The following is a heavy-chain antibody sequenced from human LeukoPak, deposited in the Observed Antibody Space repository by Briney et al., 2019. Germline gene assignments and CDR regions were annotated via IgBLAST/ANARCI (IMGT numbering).Heavy chain of an antibody. D-gene: IGHD3-22*01. Sequence: GGSLRLSCAASGFTFSSYGMHWVRQAPGKGLEWVAVISYDGSNKYYADSVKGRFTISRDNSKNTLYLQMNSLRAEDTAVYYCAKEAHYYDSSFDYWGQGTLVTVSS. J-gene: IGHJ4*02. CDR1: GFTFSSYG. V-gene: IGHV3-30*18. CDR2: ISYDGSNK. CDR3: AKEAHYYDSSFDY.